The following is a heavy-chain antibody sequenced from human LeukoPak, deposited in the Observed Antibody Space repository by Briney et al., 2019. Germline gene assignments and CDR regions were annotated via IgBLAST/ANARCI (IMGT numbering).Heavy chain of an antibody. J-gene: IGHJ4*02. CDR3: AKRGVVIRAVIIVGFHKEAYYFDY. CDR1: GFNFGDDS. D-gene: IGHD3-10*01. Sequence: GGSLRLSCAASGFNFGDDSMSWVRQAPGKGPQWISFISSASRTIYYADSVKGRFTISRDNPKNTLYLQMNSLRAEDTAVYFCAKRGVVIRAVIIVGFHKEAYYFDYWGQGALVTVSS. CDR2: ISSASRTI. V-gene: IGHV3-48*01.